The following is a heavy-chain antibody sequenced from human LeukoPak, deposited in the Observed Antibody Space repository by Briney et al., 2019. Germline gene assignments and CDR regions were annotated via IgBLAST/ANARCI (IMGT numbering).Heavy chain of an antibody. D-gene: IGHD3-22*01. CDR2: ISYDGSNK. J-gene: IGHJ4*02. V-gene: IGHV3-30-3*01. CDR3: AGDYYYDSSGYWDYYFDY. CDR1: GFTFSSYA. Sequence: PGGSLRLSCAASGFTFSSYAMHWVRQAPGEGLEWVAVISYDGSNKYYADSVKGRFTISRDNSKNTLYLEMNSLRAEDTAVYYCAGDYYYDSSGYWDYYFDYWGQGTLVSVSS.